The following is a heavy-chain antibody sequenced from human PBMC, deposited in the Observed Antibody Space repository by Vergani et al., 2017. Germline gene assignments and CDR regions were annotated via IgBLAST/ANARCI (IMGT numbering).Heavy chain of an antibody. CDR1: GFTFSDYY. Sequence: QVQLVESGGGVVQPGRSLRLSCAASGFTFSDYYMSWIRQAPGKGLEWISYISSSTRSIHYADSVKGRFTISRDNAKNSLSLQMNSLRVEDTAVYYCARELILDSNHEDYFDYWGQGALVIVSS. V-gene: IGHV3-11*04. CDR3: ARELILDSNHEDYFDY. J-gene: IGHJ4*02. CDR2: ISSSTRSI. D-gene: IGHD3-22*01.